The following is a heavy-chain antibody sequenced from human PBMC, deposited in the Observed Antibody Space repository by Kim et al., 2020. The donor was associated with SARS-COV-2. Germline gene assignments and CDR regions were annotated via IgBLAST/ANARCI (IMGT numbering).Heavy chain of an antibody. Sequence: PALKSRVTRSVDTANNQFALKLSSVTAADTAVYYCARARITMIVVVTHFDDWGQGTLVTVSS. V-gene: IGHV4-31*02. D-gene: IGHD3-22*01. CDR3: ARARITMIVVVTHFDD. J-gene: IGHJ4*02.